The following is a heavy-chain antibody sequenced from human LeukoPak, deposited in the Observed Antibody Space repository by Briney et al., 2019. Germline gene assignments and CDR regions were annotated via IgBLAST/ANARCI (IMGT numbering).Heavy chain of an antibody. Sequence: SLRLSCTTSGFNFDEYAMHWVRQPPGKGLEWVSGISSNSDDIGYADSVKGRFTISRDSAKKSLFLQMNSLRAEDTALYYCAKDRYCTSSSCPIDYWGQGTLVTVSS. V-gene: IGHV3-9*01. CDR1: GFNFDEYA. CDR3: AKDRYCTSSSCPIDY. D-gene: IGHD2-15*01. CDR2: ISSNSDDI. J-gene: IGHJ4*02.